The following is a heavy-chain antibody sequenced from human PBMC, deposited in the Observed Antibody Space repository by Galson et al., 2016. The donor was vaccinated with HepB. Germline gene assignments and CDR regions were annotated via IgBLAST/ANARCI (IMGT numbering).Heavy chain of an antibody. CDR1: GYTLTDLS. D-gene: IGHD3-16*01. V-gene: IGHV1-24*01. Sequence: SVKVSCKVSGYTLTDLSMHWVRQTPRKGLEWMGGFDPEEAETIYAQKFQGRVSMTEDTSTDTAYMELSGLRSEETAVYYCAIDRGGVGSLENWGQGTLVTVSS. J-gene: IGHJ4*02. CDR2: FDPEEAET. CDR3: AIDRGGVGSLEN.